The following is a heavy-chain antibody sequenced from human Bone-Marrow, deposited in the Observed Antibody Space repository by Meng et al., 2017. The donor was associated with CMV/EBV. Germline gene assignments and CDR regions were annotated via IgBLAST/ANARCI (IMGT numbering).Heavy chain of an antibody. CDR1: GFNFSSYA. V-gene: IGHV3-23*01. J-gene: IGHJ4*02. Sequence: GGSLRLSCAASGFNFSSYAMSWVRQAPGQGLEWVSGISGSGDSTYYADSVKGRFTISRDNSKNTLYLQMSSLRAEDTAVYSCSKVGVQLLSFDYWGQGTLVTVSS. D-gene: IGHD2-2*01. CDR3: SKVGVQLLSFDY. CDR2: ISGSGDST.